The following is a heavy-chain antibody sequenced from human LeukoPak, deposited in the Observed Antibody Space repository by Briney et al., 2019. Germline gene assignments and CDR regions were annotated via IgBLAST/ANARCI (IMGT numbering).Heavy chain of an antibody. Sequence: SVKVSCKASGGTFSSYAISWVRQAPGQGLEWMGGIIPIFGTANYAQKFQGRVTVTTDESTSTAYMELSSLRSEDTAVYYCASTIPSGGSWFDPWGQGTLVTVSS. CDR3: ASTIPSGGSWFDP. CDR2: IIPIFGTA. D-gene: IGHD2-8*02. J-gene: IGHJ5*02. CDR1: GGTFSSYA. V-gene: IGHV1-69*05.